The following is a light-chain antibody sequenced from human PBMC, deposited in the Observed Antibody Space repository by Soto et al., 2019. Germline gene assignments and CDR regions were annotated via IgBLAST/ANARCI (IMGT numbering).Light chain of an antibody. Sequence: QSALTQPASLSGSPGQSITISCTGTGRDLGDYYYVSWYQQRPGKAPRLLIYEVTNRPSGISDRFSGSKSGSTASLAITGLQAEDEADYYCQAYDYSLTAMVFGGGTQLTVL. J-gene: IGLJ3*02. CDR2: EVT. V-gene: IGLV2-14*01. CDR3: QAYDYSLTAMV. CDR1: GRDLGDYYY.